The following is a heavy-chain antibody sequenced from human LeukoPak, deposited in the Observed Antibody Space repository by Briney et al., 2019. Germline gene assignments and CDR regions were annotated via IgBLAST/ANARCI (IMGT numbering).Heavy chain of an antibody. Sequence: GGSLRLSCAASGFTFSSYAMSWVRQASGKGLEWVSAISGSGGSTYYADSVKGRFTISRDNSKNTLYLQMNSLRAEDTAVYYCARGPSDYDSSGLDYWGQGTLVTVSS. J-gene: IGHJ4*02. D-gene: IGHD3-22*01. CDR2: ISGSGGST. CDR1: GFTFSSYA. CDR3: ARGPSDYDSSGLDY. V-gene: IGHV3-23*01.